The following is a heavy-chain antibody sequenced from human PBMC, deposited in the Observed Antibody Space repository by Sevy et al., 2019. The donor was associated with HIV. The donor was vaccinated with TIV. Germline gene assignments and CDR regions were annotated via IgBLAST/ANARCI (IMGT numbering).Heavy chain of an antibody. CDR3: ARDSPIMITFGGVKSYYYYMDV. V-gene: IGHV3-30-3*01. CDR1: GFTFSSYA. CDR2: ISYDGSNK. D-gene: IGHD3-16*01. J-gene: IGHJ6*03. Sequence: GGSLRLSCAASGFTFSSYAMHWVRQAPGKGLEWVADISYDGSNKYYADSVKGRFTISRDNSKNTLYLQMNSLRAEDTAVYYCARDSPIMITFGGVKSYYYYMDVWGKGTTVTVSS.